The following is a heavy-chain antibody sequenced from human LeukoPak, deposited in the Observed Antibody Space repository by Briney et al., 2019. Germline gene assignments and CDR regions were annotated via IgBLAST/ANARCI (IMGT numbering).Heavy chain of an antibody. D-gene: IGHD3-16*01. J-gene: IGHJ4*02. V-gene: IGHV3-30*04. CDR1: GFTFSSYA. CDR2: ISYDGSNK. Sequence: PGRSLRLSCAASGFTFSSYAMHWVRQAPGKGLEWVAVISYDGSNKYYADSVKGRFTISRDNSKNTLYLQVNSLRAEDTSVYYCARDIRSSGGVFDHWGQGTLVTVSS. CDR3: ARDIRSSGGVFDH.